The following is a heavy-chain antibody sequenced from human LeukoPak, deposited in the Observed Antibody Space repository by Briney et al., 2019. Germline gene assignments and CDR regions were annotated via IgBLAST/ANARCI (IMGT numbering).Heavy chain of an antibody. CDR2: IYYSGST. V-gene: IGHV4-59*12. D-gene: IGHD3-10*01. Sequence: SETLSLTCTVSGGSISSYYWSWIRQPPGKGLECMGNIYYSGSTNYNSSLKSRVTISVDTSKNQFSLKLSSVTAADTAVYYCARAGSGILRGWWFDPWGQGTLVTVSS. J-gene: IGHJ5*02. CDR3: ARAGSGILRGWWFDP. CDR1: GGSISSYY.